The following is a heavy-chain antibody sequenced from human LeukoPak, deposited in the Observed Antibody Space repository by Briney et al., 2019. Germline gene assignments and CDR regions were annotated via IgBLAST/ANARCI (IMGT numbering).Heavy chain of an antibody. CDR3: ARDTYCSGGSCLRDY. CDR1: GFTFDDYG. D-gene: IGHD2-15*01. J-gene: IGHJ4*02. CDR2: INWSGRST. Sequence: GGSLRLSCAASGFTFDDYGMSWVRQAPGKGLEWVSGINWSGRSTGYAESVKGRFTISRDNAKNSLYLQMNSLRAEDTALYYCARDTYCSGGSCLRDYWGQGTLVTVSP. V-gene: IGHV3-20*04.